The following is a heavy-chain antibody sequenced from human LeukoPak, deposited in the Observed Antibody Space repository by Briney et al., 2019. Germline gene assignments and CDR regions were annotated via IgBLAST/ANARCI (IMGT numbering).Heavy chain of an antibody. CDR2: ISGSGGST. J-gene: IGHJ4*02. V-gene: IGHV3-23*01. CDR1: GFTFSSYA. D-gene: IGHD3-22*01. Sequence: GGSLRLSCAASGFTFSSYAMSWVRQAPGKGLEWVSAISGSGGSTYYADSVKGRFTISRDNSKNTLYLQMNSLRAEDTAVYYCAKLSTYYYDSSGYCFDYLGQGTLVTVSS. CDR3: AKLSTYYYDSSGYCFDY.